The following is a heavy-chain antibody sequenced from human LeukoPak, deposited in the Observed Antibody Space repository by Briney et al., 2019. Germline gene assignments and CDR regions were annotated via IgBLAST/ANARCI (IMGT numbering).Heavy chain of an antibody. CDR1: GFTFDDYG. D-gene: IGHD3-10*01. Sequence: PGGSLRLSCAASGFTFDDYGMSWVRQAPGKGLEWVSGINWNGGITAYADSVKGRFTISRDNAKNSLYLQMNSLRAEDTAVYYCAREDSYYYGSGSYPFDYWGQGTLVTVSS. J-gene: IGHJ4*02. CDR3: AREDSYYYGSGSYPFDY. CDR2: INWNGGIT. V-gene: IGHV3-20*04.